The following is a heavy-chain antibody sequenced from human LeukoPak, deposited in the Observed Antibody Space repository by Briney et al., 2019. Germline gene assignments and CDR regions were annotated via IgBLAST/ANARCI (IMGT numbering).Heavy chain of an antibody. Sequence: GGSLRLSCAASGFTFSSYSMNWVRQAPGKGLEWVSSITGSSSYKYYADSVKGRFTISRDNAKNSLYLQMNSLRAEDTAVYYCARGFTGYYDSSGYYSHLDAFDIWGQGTMVTVSS. CDR1: GFTFSSYS. CDR3: ARGFTGYYDSSGYYSHLDAFDI. D-gene: IGHD3-22*01. CDR2: ITGSSSYK. J-gene: IGHJ3*02. V-gene: IGHV3-21*01.